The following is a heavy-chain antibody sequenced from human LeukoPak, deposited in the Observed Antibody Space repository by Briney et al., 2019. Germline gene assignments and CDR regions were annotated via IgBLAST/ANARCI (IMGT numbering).Heavy chain of an antibody. V-gene: IGHV3-30*02. Sequence: GGSLRLSCAVSGFTFSSYGMHWVRQAPGKGLEWVAFIRYDGSNKYYADSVKGRFTISRDNSKNTLYLQMNSLRAEDTAVYYCAKGPTMVRGAFDYWGQGTLVTVSS. CDR3: AKGPTMVRGAFDY. CDR2: IRYDGSNK. D-gene: IGHD3-10*01. J-gene: IGHJ4*02. CDR1: GFTFSSYG.